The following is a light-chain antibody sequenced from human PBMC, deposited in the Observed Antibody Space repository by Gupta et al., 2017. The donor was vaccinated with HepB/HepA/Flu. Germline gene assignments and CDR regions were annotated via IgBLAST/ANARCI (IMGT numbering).Light chain of an antibody. V-gene: IGLV7-46*01. CDR1: TVAVTSGHW. CDR3: FLSDGGRPWV. J-gene: IGLJ3*02. Sequence: QAVVTQELSLTVAPGGTVTLTWGSSTVAVTSGHWPYWFQQKPGQAPRTHIYETNNKYAWTPVRFSGSLPGGKAALTLSGAQAEDEAEYYCFLSDGGRPWVFGGGTKLTVL. CDR2: ETN.